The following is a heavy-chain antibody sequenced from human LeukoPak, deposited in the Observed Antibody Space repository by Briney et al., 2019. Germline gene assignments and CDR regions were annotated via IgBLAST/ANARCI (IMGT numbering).Heavy chain of an antibody. CDR2: IKEGGREK. Sequence: GGSLRLSCAASGFTFSILRMIDPRAAPERGREGVANIKEGGREKHYADSVKGPFTISRDNSKNTLYLQMNSLRAEDTAVYYCAKSGYNRFDYWGQGTLVTVSS. J-gene: IGHJ4*02. CDR1: GFTFSILR. CDR3: AKSGYNRFDY. D-gene: IGHD5-24*01. V-gene: IGHV3-7*05.